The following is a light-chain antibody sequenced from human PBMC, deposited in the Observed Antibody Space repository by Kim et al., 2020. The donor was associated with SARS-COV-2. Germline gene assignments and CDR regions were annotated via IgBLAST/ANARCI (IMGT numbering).Light chain of an antibody. Sequence: SSVQLTCTRGSGHMNYFIAWHQQQPGKAPRFLMKVEGSGSYNKGGGVPDRFSGSRSGADRYLIISNLHSEDEADYYCETWDSNIQVFGGGTQLTVL. CDR1: SGHMNYF. CDR2: VEGSGSY. J-gene: IGLJ3*02. V-gene: IGLV4-60*03. CDR3: ETWDSNIQV.